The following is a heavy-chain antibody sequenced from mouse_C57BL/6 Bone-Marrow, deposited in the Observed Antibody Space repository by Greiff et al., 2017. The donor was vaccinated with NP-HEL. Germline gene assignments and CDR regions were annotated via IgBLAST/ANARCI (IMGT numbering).Heavy chain of an antibody. V-gene: IGHV3-8*01. D-gene: IGHD2-2*01. J-gene: IGHJ2*01. Sequence: EVKVEASGPGLAKPSQTLSLTCSVTGYSITSDYWNWFRTFPGNNLEYMGYISYSGSTYYNPSLKSRISITRDTSKNQYYLQLNSVTTEDTATYDCERFQWLKDYFDYGGQGTTLTVSS. CDR2: ISYSGST. CDR3: ERFQWLKDYFDY. CDR1: GYSITSDY.